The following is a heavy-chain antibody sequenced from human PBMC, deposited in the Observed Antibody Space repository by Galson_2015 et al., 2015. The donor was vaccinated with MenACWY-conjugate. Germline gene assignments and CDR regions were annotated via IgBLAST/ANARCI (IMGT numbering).Heavy chain of an antibody. J-gene: IGHJ6*02. CDR2: INAGNGNT. Sequence: SVTVSCKASGYTFTNYAMHRVRQAPGQRLEWMGWINAGNGNTKYTQKFQGRVTITSDTSASTAYMELSSLRSEDTAVYYCAREIVVAPAASWGDYYYGMDVWGQGTTVTVSS. D-gene: IGHD2-2*01. CDR1: GYTFTNYA. CDR3: AREIVVAPAASWGDYYYGMDV. V-gene: IGHV1-3*01.